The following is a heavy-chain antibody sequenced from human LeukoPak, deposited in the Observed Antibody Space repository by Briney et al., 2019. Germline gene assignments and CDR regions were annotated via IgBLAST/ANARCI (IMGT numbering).Heavy chain of an antibody. CDR3: ARGYSHGPDY. D-gene: IGHD5-18*01. Sequence: PGRSLRLSCAASGFTFSSYGMHWVRQAPGKGLEWVAVISYDGSNKYYADSVKGRFTISRDNSKNTLYLQMNSLRAEDTAVYYFARGYSHGPDYWGQGTPVTVSS. J-gene: IGHJ4*02. CDR2: ISYDGSNK. CDR1: GFTFSSYG. V-gene: IGHV3-30*03.